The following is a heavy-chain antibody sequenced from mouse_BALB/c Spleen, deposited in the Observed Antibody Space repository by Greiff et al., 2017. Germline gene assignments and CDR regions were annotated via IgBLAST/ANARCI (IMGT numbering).Heavy chain of an antibody. Sequence: EVQRVESGAELVKPGASVKLSCTASGFNIKDTYMHWVKQRPEQGLEWIGRIDPANGNTKYDPKFQGKATITADTSSNTAYLQLSSLTSEDTAVYYCVVGITNYYAMDYWGQGTSVTVSS. J-gene: IGHJ4*01. CDR3: VVGITNYYAMDY. V-gene: IGHV14-3*02. D-gene: IGHD1-1*01. CDR2: IDPANGNT. CDR1: GFNIKDTY.